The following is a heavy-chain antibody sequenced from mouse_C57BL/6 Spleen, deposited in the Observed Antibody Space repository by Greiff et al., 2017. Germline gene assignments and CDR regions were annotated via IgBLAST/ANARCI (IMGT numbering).Heavy chain of an antibody. J-gene: IGHJ4*01. V-gene: IGHV2-6-1*01. Sequence: QVQLKESGPGLVAPSQSLSITCTVSGFSLTSYGVHWVRQPPGKGLEWLVVIWSDGSTTYNSALKSRLSISKDNSKSQVFLKMNSLQTDDTAMYYCARHRGYDYDDYAMDYWGQGTSGTGSS. CDR1: GFSLTSYG. CDR3: ARHRGYDYDDYAMDY. D-gene: IGHD2-4*01. CDR2: IWSDGST.